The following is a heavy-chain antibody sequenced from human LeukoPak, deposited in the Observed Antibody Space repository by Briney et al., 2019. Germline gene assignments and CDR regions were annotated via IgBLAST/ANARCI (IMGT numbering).Heavy chain of an antibody. J-gene: IGHJ6*03. Sequence: GGSLRLSCAASGFTFNNYSMNWVRQTPGKGLEWVANIKQDGSEKYCVDSVKGRFTISRDNAKNSLYLQMNSLRAEDTAVYYCARDQVGYCSSTSCYYYYYYYMDVWGKGTTVTISS. D-gene: IGHD2-2*01. CDR2: IKQDGSEK. V-gene: IGHV3-7*01. CDR1: GFTFNNYS. CDR3: ARDQVGYCSSTSCYYYYYYYMDV.